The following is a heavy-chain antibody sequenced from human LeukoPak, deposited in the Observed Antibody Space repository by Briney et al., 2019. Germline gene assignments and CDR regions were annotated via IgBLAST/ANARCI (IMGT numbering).Heavy chain of an antibody. J-gene: IGHJ4*02. CDR2: INPSGGST. D-gene: IGHD6-19*01. Sequence: ASVKVSCKASGYTFTSYYMHWVRQAPGQGLEWMGIINPSGGSTSYAQKFQGRVTMTRDTSTSTVYMELSSLRSEDTAVYYCARGTPNSSGWYVKLPGYFDYWGQGTLVTVSS. CDR1: GYTFTSYY. V-gene: IGHV1-46*01. CDR3: ARGTPNSSGWYVKLPGYFDY.